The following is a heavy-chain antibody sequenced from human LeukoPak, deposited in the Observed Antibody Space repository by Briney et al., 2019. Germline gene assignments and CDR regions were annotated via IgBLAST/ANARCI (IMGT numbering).Heavy chain of an antibody. CDR3: TSAYYGDCSSFDY. V-gene: IGHV3-30-3*01. D-gene: IGHD4-17*01. Sequence: GRSLGLSCAASGFTFSSYAMHWVRQAPGKGLEWVAVISYDGSNKYYADSLKGRFTISRDNSKNTLYLQMNSLRAEDTAVYYCTSAYYGDCSSFDYWGQGTLVTVSS. J-gene: IGHJ4*02. CDR1: GFTFSSYA. CDR2: ISYDGSNK.